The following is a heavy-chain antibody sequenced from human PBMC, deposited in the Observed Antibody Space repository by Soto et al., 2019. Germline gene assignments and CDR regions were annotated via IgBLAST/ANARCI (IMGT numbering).Heavy chain of an antibody. D-gene: IGHD5-12*01. J-gene: IGHJ4*02. CDR2: IIPIFGTA. CDR1: GGTFSSYA. Sequence: QVQLVQSGAEVKXPXSSXXVSCKASGGTFSSYAISWVRQAPGQGLEXMGGIIPIFGTANYAQKFQGRVTITADESTSTAYMELSSLRSEDTAVYYCARQWGAGYEPTPADYWGQGTLVTVSS. CDR3: ARQWGAGYEPTPADY. V-gene: IGHV1-69*01.